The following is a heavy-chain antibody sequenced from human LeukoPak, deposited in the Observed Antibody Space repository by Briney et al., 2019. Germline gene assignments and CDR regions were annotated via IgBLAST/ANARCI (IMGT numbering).Heavy chain of an antibody. V-gene: IGHV4-34*01. Sequence: SETLSLTCAVYGGSFSGYYWSWIRQPPGKGLEWIGEINHSGSTNYNPSLKSRVTISVDTSKNQFSLKLSSVTAADTAVYYCARPTYDSSDYEYFQHWGQGTLVPVSS. CDR1: GGSFSGYY. J-gene: IGHJ1*01. CDR3: ARPTYDSSDYEYFQH. CDR2: INHSGST. D-gene: IGHD3-22*01.